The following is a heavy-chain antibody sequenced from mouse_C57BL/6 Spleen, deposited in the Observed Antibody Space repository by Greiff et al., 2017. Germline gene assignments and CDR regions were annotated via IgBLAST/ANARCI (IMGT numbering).Heavy chain of an antibody. J-gene: IGHJ2*01. CDR1: GFTFSSYG. Sequence: EVNVVESGGDLVKPGGSLKLSCAASGFTFSSYGMSWVRQTPDKRLEWVATISSGGSYTYYPDSVKGRFTISRDKAKNTLYLQMSSLKSEDTAMYYCARENYFDYWGQGTTLTVSS. CDR2: ISSGGSYT. CDR3: ARENYFDY. V-gene: IGHV5-6*01.